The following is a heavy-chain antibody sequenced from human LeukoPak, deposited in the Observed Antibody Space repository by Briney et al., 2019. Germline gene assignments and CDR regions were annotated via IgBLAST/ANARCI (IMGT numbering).Heavy chain of an antibody. CDR2: IRYDGSNK. V-gene: IGHV3-30*02. Sequence: PGGSLRLSCAASGFTFSSYGMHWVRQAPGKGLEWVAFIRYDGSNKYYADSVKGRFTISRDNSKNTLYLQVNSLRAEDTAVYYCARDGFHSGIAAAGTNWFDPWGQGTLVTVSS. CDR3: ARDGFHSGIAAAGTNWFDP. CDR1: GFTFSSYG. D-gene: IGHD6-13*01. J-gene: IGHJ5*02.